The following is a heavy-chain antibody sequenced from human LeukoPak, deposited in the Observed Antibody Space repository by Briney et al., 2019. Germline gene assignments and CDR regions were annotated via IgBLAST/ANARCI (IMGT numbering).Heavy chain of an antibody. CDR2: ISSSDSTT. D-gene: IGHD3-9*01. CDR3: ARNTIFHP. Sequence: GGSLRLSCEASGFRFSDYSMNWVRQTPGKGREWISYISSSDSTTYYTDSVRGRFTISRDNAKSSLYLLMNSLRDEDTGIYYCARNTIFHPWGQGTLVTVSS. J-gene: IGHJ5*02. V-gene: IGHV3-48*02. CDR1: GFRFSDYS.